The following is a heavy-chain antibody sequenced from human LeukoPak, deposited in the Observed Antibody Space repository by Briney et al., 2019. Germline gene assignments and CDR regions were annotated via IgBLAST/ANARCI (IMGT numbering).Heavy chain of an antibody. CDR1: GFTLSSYL. V-gene: IGHV3-7*01. CDR2: INKDGSEE. D-gene: IGHD1-14*01. CDR3: ARSNPNRNALDL. Sequence: PGGSLRLSCAASGFTLSSYLMSWVCQAPGRGLEWVANINKDGSEETYLDSVKGRFTVSRDNAKNSLFLQMNSLRGDDTAVYYCARSNPNRNALDLWGQGTMVTISS. J-gene: IGHJ3*01.